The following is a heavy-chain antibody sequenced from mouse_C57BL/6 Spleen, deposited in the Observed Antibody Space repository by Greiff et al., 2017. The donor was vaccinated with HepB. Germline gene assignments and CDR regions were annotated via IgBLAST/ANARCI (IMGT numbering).Heavy chain of an antibody. CDR2: INPYNGDT. CDR1: GYSFTGYF. V-gene: IGHV1-20*01. J-gene: IGHJ4*01. Sequence: VQLQQSGPELVKPGDSVKISCKASGYSFTGYFMNWVMQSHGKSLEWIGRINPYNGDTFYNQKFKGKATLTVDKSSSTAHMELRSLTSEDSAVYYCARGTADYYGSSYVGDYAMDYWGQGTSVTVSS. D-gene: IGHD1-1*01. CDR3: ARGTADYYGSSYVGDYAMDY.